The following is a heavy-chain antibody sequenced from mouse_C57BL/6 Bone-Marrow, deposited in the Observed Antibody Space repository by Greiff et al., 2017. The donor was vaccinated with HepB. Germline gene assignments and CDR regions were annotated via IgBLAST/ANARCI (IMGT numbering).Heavy chain of an antibody. CDR1: GFTFSSYA. J-gene: IGHJ2*01. CDR2: ISDGGSYT. D-gene: IGHD1-1*01. V-gene: IGHV5-4*03. Sequence: EVKVEESGGGLVKPGGSLKLSCAASGFTFSSYAMSWVRQTPEKRLEWVATISDGGSYTYYPDNVKGRFTISRDNAKNNLYLQMSHLKSEDTAMYYCARVKGTTVVATRNSFDYWGQGTTLTVSS. CDR3: ARVKGTTVVATRNSFDY.